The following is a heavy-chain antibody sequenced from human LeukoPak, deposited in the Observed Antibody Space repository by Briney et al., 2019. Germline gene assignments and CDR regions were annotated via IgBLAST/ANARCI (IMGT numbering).Heavy chain of an antibody. CDR2: IYYSGST. CDR3: ARLSPMVRGVPYYYYYYMDV. CDR1: GGSISSSSYY. D-gene: IGHD3-10*01. J-gene: IGHJ6*03. Sequence: SETLSLTCTVSGGSISSSSYYWGWIRQPPGKGLEWIGSIYYSGSTYYNPSLKSRVTISVDTSKNQFSLKLSSVTAADTAVYYCARLSPMVRGVPYYYYYYMDVWGKGTTVTISS. V-gene: IGHV4-39*01.